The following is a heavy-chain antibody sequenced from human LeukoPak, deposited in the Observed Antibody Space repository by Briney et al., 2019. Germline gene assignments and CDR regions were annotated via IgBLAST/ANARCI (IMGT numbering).Heavy chain of an antibody. V-gene: IGHV1-46*01. CDR2: INPSGGST. D-gene: IGHD3-10*01. CDR1: GYTFTSYY. Sequence: ASVKVSCKASGYTFTSYYMHWVRQAPGQGLEWMGIINPSGGSTSYAQKFQGRVTRTRDTSTSTVYMELSSLRSEDTAVYYCAIDGSGASLILPNDDYWGQGTLVTVSS. CDR3: AIDGSGASLILPNDDY. J-gene: IGHJ4*02.